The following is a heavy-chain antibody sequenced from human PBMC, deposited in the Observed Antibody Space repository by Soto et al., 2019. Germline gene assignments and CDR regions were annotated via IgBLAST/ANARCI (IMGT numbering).Heavy chain of an antibody. CDR1: GFTFSSYW. J-gene: IGHJ5*02. V-gene: IGHV3-74*01. D-gene: IGHD3-16*02. Sequence: GGSLRLSCAASGFTFSSYWMHWVRQAPGKGLVWVSRINSDGSSTSYADSVKGRFTISRDNAKNTLYLQMNSLRAEDTAVYYCARSRDYYDYIWGSYPSNVWFDPWGQGTLVTVSS. CDR3: ARSRDYYDYIWGSYPSNVWFDP. CDR2: INSDGSST.